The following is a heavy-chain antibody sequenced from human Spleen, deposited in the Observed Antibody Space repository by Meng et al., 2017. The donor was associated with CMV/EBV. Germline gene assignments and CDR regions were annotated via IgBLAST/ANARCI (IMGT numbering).Heavy chain of an antibody. CDR3: ARVKGNYDFWSGFYPSDY. D-gene: IGHD3-3*01. V-gene: IGHV3-21*01. J-gene: IGHJ4*02. CDR2: ISSSSSYI. Sequence: TFSTYSMNWVRQAPGKGLEWVSSISSSSSYIYYADSVKGRFTISRDNAKNSLYLQMNSLRAEDTAMYYCARVKGNYDFWSGFYPSDYWGQGTLVTVSS. CDR1: TFSTYS.